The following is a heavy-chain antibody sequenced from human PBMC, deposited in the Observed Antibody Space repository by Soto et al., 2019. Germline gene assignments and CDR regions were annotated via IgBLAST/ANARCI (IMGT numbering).Heavy chain of an antibody. J-gene: IGHJ4*02. Sequence: GASVKVSCKASGGTFSSYAISWVRQAPGQGLEWMGGIIPIFGTANYAQKFQGRVTITADESTSTAYMELSSLRSEDTAVYYCARWVREYSSSSDDYWGQGTLVTVSS. D-gene: IGHD6-6*01. CDR3: ARWVREYSSSSDDY. CDR2: IIPIFGTA. V-gene: IGHV1-69*13. CDR1: GGTFSSYA.